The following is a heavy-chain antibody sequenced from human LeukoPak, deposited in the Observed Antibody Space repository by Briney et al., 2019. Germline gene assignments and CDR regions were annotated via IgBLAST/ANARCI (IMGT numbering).Heavy chain of an antibody. Sequence: AAVKVCCKASGGTFISYAISCVRQAPGQGLEWMGGIIPIFGTANYAQKFQGRVTITTDESTSTAYMELSSLRSEGPAVYYCASGYSSGWYMDFDYWGQGTLVTVSS. D-gene: IGHD6-19*01. CDR2: IIPIFGTA. V-gene: IGHV1-69*05. J-gene: IGHJ4*02. CDR3: ASGYSSGWYMDFDY. CDR1: GGTFISYA.